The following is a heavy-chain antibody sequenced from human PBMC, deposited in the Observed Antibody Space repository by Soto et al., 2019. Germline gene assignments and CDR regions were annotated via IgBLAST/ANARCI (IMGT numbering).Heavy chain of an antibody. Sequence: ASVKASCKASGFTCTSSAVQRLGQARGQRLEWIGWIVVGRRNTNYAQKFQERVTITRDMSTSTAYMEPSSRRSEDNARYYWAGHDYDSSGSYDDYWG. V-gene: IGHV1-58*01. D-gene: IGHD3-22*01. CDR3: AGHDYDSSGSYDDY. CDR2: IVVGRRNT. CDR1: GFTCTSSA. J-gene: IGHJ4*01.